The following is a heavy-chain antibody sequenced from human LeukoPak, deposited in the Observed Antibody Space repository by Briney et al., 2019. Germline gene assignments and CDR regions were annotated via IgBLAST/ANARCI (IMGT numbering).Heavy chain of an antibody. J-gene: IGHJ4*02. Sequence: SETLSLTCTVSGGSINSATYYWSWIRQPPGKGLERIGYVYYSGSTEYNPSLRSRVTISLEMSKHQFSLILTSVTAADTAVYYCASNTGTVFDYWGQGALVTVSS. CDR2: VYYSGST. CDR3: ASNTGTVFDY. CDR1: GGSINSATYY. V-gene: IGHV4-61*01. D-gene: IGHD7-27*01.